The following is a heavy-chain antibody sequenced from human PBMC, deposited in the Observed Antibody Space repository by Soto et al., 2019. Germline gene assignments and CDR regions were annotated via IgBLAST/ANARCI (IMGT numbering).Heavy chain of an antibody. D-gene: IGHD3-22*01. V-gene: IGHV1-18*04. CDR3: ARDSASSGPTAFGI. CDR2: ISAYNGNT. CDR1: GYTFTSYG. J-gene: IGHJ3*02. Sequence: ASVKVSCKASGYTFTSYGISWVRQAPGQGLEWMGWISAYNGNTNYAQKLQGRVTMTTDTSTSTAYMELRSLRSDDTAVYYCARDSASSGPTAFGIWGQGTMVTVSS.